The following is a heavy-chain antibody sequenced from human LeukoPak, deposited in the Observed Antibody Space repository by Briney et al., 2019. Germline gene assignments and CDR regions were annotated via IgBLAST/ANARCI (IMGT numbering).Heavy chain of an antibody. D-gene: IGHD5-24*01. CDR2: ISSGGSSI. V-gene: IGHV3-48*03. J-gene: IGHJ6*02. CDR3: ARRQFYYYGMDV. Sequence: GGSLRLSCAASGFTFSSNYMTWVRQAPGKGLEWVSYISSGGSSIYYADSVKGRFTISRDNAKNSLYLQMNSLRAEDTAVYYCARRQFYYYGMDVWGQGTTVTVSS. CDR1: GFTFSSNY.